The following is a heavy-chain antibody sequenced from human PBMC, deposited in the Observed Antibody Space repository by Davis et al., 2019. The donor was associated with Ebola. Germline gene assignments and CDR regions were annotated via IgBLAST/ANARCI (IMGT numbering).Heavy chain of an antibody. D-gene: IGHD3-3*01. CDR1: GFTFSHSW. Sequence: PGGSLRLSCAASGFTFSHSWMRWVRRAPGKGLEWVANITEDGSQTYYVDSVKGRFTISRDNTKNSLSLQMNGLRPEDTAVYYCAKTFNEDGSGYRPSDYWGQGTLVTVSS. CDR3: AKTFNEDGSGYRPSDY. CDR2: ITEDGSQT. J-gene: IGHJ4*02. V-gene: IGHV3-7*03.